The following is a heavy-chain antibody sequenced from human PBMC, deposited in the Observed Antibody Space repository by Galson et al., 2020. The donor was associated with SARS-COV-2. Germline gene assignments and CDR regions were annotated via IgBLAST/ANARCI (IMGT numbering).Heavy chain of an antibody. CDR1: GFTFSNYA. V-gene: IGHV3-30*04. CDR2: VSYDGSNK. Sequence: GGSLRLSCAASGFTFSNYAMHWVRQAPGKGLEWVAVVSYDGSNKYYADSVKGRFTISRDNSQDTLFLQMNSLRAEDTAMYYCASLKGSTTTTLDIWGQGTLVTVSS. CDR3: ASLKGSTTTTLDI. J-gene: IGHJ4*02. D-gene: IGHD1-1*01.